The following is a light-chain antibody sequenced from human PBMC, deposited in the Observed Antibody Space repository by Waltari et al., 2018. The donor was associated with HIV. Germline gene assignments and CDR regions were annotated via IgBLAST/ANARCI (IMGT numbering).Light chain of an antibody. CDR2: GAS. Sequence: VMTKSPATVSVSPGERATLSCRASQGISTKLVWYQRKPGQAPRLLIYGASTRATGIPARFSGSGSGTDFTLTISSLQSEDSAIYYCQQYNNWPRTFGQGTKVEIK. CDR1: QGISTK. V-gene: IGKV3-15*01. CDR3: QQYNNWPRT. J-gene: IGKJ1*01.